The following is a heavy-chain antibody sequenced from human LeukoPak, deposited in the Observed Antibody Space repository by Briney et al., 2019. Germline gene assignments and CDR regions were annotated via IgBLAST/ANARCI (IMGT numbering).Heavy chain of an antibody. D-gene: IGHD3-9*01. Sequence: SETLSLTCTVSGYSVSSGYYWGWIRQPPGKGPEWIAIIFHSWDTYYNPSLRSRVTISLDTSKNQLSLKLSSVTAADTAVYYCARSNSYYDILTGYYNRGAFDYWGQGTLVTVSS. CDR2: IFHSWDT. J-gene: IGHJ4*02. CDR1: GYSVSSGYY. V-gene: IGHV4-38-2*02. CDR3: ARSNSYYDILTGYYNRGAFDY.